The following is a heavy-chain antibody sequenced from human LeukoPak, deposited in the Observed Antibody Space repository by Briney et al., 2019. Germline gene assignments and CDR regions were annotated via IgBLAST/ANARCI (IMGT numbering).Heavy chain of an antibody. J-gene: IGHJ6*03. CDR1: GFTFSSYG. CDR2: IRYDGSNK. Sequence: GGSLRLSCAASGFTFSSYGMHWVRQAPGKRLEWVAFIRYDGSNKYYADSVKGRFTISRDNSKNTLYLQMNSLRAEDTAVYYCAKVEAYGSGSYYYYYYMDVWGKGTTVTVSS. D-gene: IGHD3-10*01. V-gene: IGHV3-30*02. CDR3: AKVEAYGSGSYYYYYYMDV.